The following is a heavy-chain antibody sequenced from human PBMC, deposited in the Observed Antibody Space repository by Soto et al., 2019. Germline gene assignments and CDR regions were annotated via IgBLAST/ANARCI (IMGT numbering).Heavy chain of an antibody. J-gene: IGHJ4*02. CDR3: ATTMGDSRGYQYYFDY. D-gene: IGHD3-22*01. CDR2: IYYTGNT. Sequence: XATLSLTFTVSGASISSHYWSWIRQSPGRGLEWLGYIYYTGNTISNPSLKSRVTVSLDTSKSQFSLKLSSVTAADTAVYYCATTMGDSRGYQYYFDYWGQGTLVTVSS. V-gene: IGHV4-59*11. CDR1: GASISSHY.